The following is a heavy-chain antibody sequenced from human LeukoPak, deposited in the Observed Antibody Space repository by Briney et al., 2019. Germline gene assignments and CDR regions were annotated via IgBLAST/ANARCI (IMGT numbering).Heavy chain of an antibody. J-gene: IGHJ5*02. CDR3: ARDRGIAAAGYWFDP. D-gene: IGHD6-13*01. CDR2: IRYAGSDI. V-gene: IGHV3-30*02. Sequence: GGSLRLSCAASGFTFTYYGMHWVRQSPGKGLEWVAFIRYAGSDIHYADSVKGRFTISRDNSKNTLYLQMNSLRAEDTAVYYCARDRGIAAAGYWFDPWGQGTLVTVSS. CDR1: GFTFTYYG.